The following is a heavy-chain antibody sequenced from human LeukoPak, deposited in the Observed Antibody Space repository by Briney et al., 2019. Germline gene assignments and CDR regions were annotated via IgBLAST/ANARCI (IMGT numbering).Heavy chain of an antibody. CDR3: ARGVDYYGV. V-gene: IGHV4-34*01. CDR2: INHSGGT. Sequence: PSETLSLTCAVYGGSFSGYYWSWIRQPPVKGLEWIGEINHSGGTNYNPSLKSRVTISVDTSKKQFSLKLSSVTAADTAVCYCARGVDYYGVWGQGTLVTVSS. J-gene: IGHJ4*02. D-gene: IGHD3-10*01. CDR1: GGSFSGYY.